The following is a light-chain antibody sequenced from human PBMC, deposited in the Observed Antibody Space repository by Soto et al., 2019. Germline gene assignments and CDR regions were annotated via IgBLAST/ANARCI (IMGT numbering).Light chain of an antibody. CDR1: NSNIGAGYD. CDR2: GNI. J-gene: IGLJ2*01. Sequence: QSVLTQPPSVTGSPGQRGTISCTGSNSNIGAGYDVHWYRQFPGTAPKLLIYGNINRPSGVPDRFSGSKSGTSASLAITGLQAEDEAHYYCHSFDSRLIGLLFGGGTKLPVL. CDR3: HSFDSRLIGLL. V-gene: IGLV1-40*01.